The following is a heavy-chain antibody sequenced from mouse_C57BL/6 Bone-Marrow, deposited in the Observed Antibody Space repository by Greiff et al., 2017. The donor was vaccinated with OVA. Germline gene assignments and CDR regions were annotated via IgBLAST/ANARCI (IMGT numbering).Heavy chain of an antibody. V-gene: IGHV5-12*01. CDR3: ARRVEY. J-gene: IGHJ4*01. CDR1: GFTFSDYY. Sequence: EVMLVESGGGLVQPGGSLKLSCAASGFTFSDYYMYWVRQTPEKRLEWVAYISNGGGSTYYPDTVKGRFTISRDNAKNTLYLQMSRLKSEDTAMYYCARRVEYWGQGTSVTVSS. CDR2: ISNGGGST.